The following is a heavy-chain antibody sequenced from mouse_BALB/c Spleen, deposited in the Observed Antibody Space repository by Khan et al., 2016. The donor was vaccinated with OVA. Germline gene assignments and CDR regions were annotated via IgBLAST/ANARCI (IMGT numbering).Heavy chain of an antibody. CDR3: ANHGSSSAWLTY. J-gene: IGHJ3*01. D-gene: IGHD1-1*01. CDR1: GYTFTSYW. V-gene: IGHV1-7*01. Sequence: QVQLMESGAELAKPGASVKMSCKASGYTFTSYWMHWVKQRPGQGLEWIGYINPSTGYTEYNQRFKDKATLTADKSSSTDYMQLSSLTSEESAVYYCANHGSSSAWLTYWGQGTLVTVSA. CDR2: INPSTGYT.